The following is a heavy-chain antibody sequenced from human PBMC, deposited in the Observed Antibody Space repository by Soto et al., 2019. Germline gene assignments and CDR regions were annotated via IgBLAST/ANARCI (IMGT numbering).Heavy chain of an antibody. J-gene: IGHJ4*02. D-gene: IGHD2-15*01. CDR2: IIPIFGTA. CDR1: GGTFSSYA. Sequence: QVQLVQSGAEVKKPGSSVKVSCEASGGTFSSYAISWVRQAPGQGLEWMGGIIPIFGTANYAQKFQGRVTITADESTSTAYMELSSLRSEDTAVYYCARGRYCSGGSCYSEFDYWGQGTLVTVSS. V-gene: IGHV1-69*01. CDR3: ARGRYCSGGSCYSEFDY.